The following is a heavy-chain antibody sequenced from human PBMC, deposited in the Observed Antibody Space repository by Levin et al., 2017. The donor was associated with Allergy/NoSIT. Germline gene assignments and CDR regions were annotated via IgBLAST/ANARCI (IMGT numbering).Heavy chain of an antibody. J-gene: IGHJ3*02. V-gene: IGHV4-59*01. Sequence: SQTLSLTCTVSGGSINHYYWSWLRQPPGKGLEWIGYIHDSGNTKCSSPLKSRVTISIDTSKNQFSLKLNSVTAADTAVYYCARDTYYYDNKNWSDTFDSWGQGTMVTVSS. D-gene: IGHD3-22*01. CDR1: GGSINHYY. CDR3: ARDTYYYDNKNWSDTFDS. CDR2: IHDSGNT.